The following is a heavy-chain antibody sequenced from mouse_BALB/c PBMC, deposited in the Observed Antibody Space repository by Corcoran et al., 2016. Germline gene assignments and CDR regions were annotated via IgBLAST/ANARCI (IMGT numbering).Heavy chain of an antibody. Sequence: DVQLQESGPGLVKPSQSLSLTCSVTGYSITSGYYWNWIRQFPGNKLEWMGYISYDGSNNYNPSLKNRISITRDTSKNQFFLKLNSVTTEDTATYYCARPLTWTGRYFDVWGAGTTVTVSS. CDR1: GYSITSGYY. CDR3: ARPLTWTGRYFDV. J-gene: IGHJ1*01. CDR2: ISYDGSN. V-gene: IGHV3-6*02. D-gene: IGHD4-1*01.